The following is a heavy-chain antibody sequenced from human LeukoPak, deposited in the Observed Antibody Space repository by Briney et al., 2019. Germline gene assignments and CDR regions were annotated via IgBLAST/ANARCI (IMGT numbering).Heavy chain of an antibody. CDR1: SVSFSGYY. CDR2: TNPSGST. D-gene: IGHD6-19*01. CDR3: ARDDSVVGTAYDY. Sequence: SETLSLTCAVYSVSFSGYYWSWIRQSPGKGLEWIGETNPSGSTKYNPSLKSRVTISVDTSKNQFSLKLSSVIVADTAVYYCARDDSVVGTAYDYWGQGTLVTVSS. J-gene: IGHJ4*02. V-gene: IGHV4-34*01.